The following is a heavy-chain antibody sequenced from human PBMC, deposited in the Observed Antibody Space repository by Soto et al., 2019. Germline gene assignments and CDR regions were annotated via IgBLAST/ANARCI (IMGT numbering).Heavy chain of an antibody. CDR1: GFTFISYG. CDR3: AKAAPTRGYSGYSGMDV. V-gene: IGHV3-30*18. D-gene: IGHD5-12*01. J-gene: IGHJ6*02. Sequence: PGGSLRLSCAASGFTFISYGIHCVRHAPFKGLEWVADISYDGSNKYYADSVKGRFTISRDNSKNTLYLQMSSLRAEDTAVYYCAKAAPTRGYSGYSGMDVWGQGTTVTVSS. CDR2: ISYDGSNK.